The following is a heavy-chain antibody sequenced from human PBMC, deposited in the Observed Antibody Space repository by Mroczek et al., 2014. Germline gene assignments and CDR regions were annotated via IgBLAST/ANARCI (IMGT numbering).Heavy chain of an antibody. J-gene: IGHJ6*03. CDR1: GGSISSYY. V-gene: IGHV4-4*07. Sequence: QVQLQESGPGLVKPSETLSLTCTVSGGSISSYYWSWIRQPAGKGLEWIGRIYTSRSTNYNPSLKSRVTMSVDTSKNQFSLKLSSVTAADTAVYYCARGSVGAPTVSAYYYYYMDVWGKGTTVTVSS. D-gene: IGHD1-26*01. CDR2: IYTSRST. CDR3: ARGSVGAPTVSAYYYYYMDV.